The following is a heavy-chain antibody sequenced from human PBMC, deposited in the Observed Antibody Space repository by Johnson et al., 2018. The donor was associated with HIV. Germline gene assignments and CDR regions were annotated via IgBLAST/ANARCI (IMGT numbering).Heavy chain of an antibody. CDR1: GFTFSGYW. J-gene: IGHJ3*02. CDR2: ITQGGSEK. V-gene: IGHV3-7*01. Sequence: VQLVESGGGLVRPGESLRLSCVASGFTFSGYWMTWVRQAPGKGLEWVANITQGGSEKYYVDSVKGRFTISRDNAKKSLYLQMNSLRAEDMAVYYCARAGSNFGAFDIWGQGTMVTVSS. D-gene: IGHD1-1*01. CDR3: ARAGSNFGAFDI.